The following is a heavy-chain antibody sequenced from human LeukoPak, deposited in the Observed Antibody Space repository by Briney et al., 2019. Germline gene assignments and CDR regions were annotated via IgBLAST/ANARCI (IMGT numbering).Heavy chain of an antibody. CDR3: ARGVLIGTEFYSYGMDV. V-gene: IGHV3-7*02. CDR2: INQDGSAT. Sequence: GGSLRLPCAASGFTFSSYWLSWVRQAPGKGLEWVANINQDGSATYYVDSVKGRFTISRDNAKNSLYLQMSSLRAEDTAVYYCARGVLIGTEFYSYGMDVWGQGTTVTVSS. J-gene: IGHJ6*02. CDR1: GFTFSSYW. D-gene: IGHD1-20*01.